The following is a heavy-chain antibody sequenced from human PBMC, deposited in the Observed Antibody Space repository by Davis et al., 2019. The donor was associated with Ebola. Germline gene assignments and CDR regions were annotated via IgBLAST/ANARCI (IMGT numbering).Heavy chain of an antibody. Sequence: GESLKISCAASGFTFSSYAMSWVRQAPGKGLEWVSAISGSGGSTYYADSVKGRFTISRHNSKNTLYLQMNSLRAEDTAVYYCARYIPQVVITQADAFDIWGQGTMVTVSS. J-gene: IGHJ3*02. CDR3: ARYIPQVVITQADAFDI. CDR1: GFTFSSYA. D-gene: IGHD3-22*01. CDR2: ISGSGGST. V-gene: IGHV3-23*01.